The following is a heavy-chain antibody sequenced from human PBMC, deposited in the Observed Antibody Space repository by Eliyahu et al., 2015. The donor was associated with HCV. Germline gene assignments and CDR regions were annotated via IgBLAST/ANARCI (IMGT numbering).Heavy chain of an antibody. V-gene: IGHV3-30*18. CDR2: ISYDGSSK. J-gene: IGHJ6*02. CDR3: VKDGVATHLYGLDV. Sequence: QVQLAESGGDVVXPGRSLRLSCAGXGFXFKDYAMHWVRQAPGKGLEWVALISYDGSSKYYAESVAGRFTISRDNSKNTLYLQMSSLRVDDTAVYYCVKDGVATHLYGLDVWGQGTTV. CDR1: GFXFKDYA. D-gene: IGHD2-15*01.